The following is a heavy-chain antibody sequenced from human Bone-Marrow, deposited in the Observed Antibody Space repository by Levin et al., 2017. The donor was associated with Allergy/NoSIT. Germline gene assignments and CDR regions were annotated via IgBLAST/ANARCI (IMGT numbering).Heavy chain of an antibody. CDR1: GFSLTTTGVG. CDR2: IYWDGDE. J-gene: IGHJ6*02. Sequence: KGSGPTLVKPTQTLTLTCTFSGFSLTTTGVGVGWIRQPPGKALEWLALIYWDGDERYSPSLGSRLTITKDTSQNQVVLTLATTGPADTGTYYCGHTLPEEKIGYQRYYALDVWGQGITVTVSS. D-gene: IGHD6-13*01. V-gene: IGHV2-5*02. CDR3: GHTLPEEKIGYQRYYALDV.